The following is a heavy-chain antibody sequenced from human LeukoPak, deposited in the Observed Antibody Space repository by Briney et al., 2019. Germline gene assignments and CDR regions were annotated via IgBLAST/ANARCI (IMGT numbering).Heavy chain of an antibody. D-gene: IGHD1-7*01. Sequence: SETLSLTCAVSGGSFSGYYWSWIRQSPVKGLEWIGEINHSGNTNYSPSLRSRVSILVDTPKNQFSLRLSSVTAADTAVYYCARVRLELLEYYYYMDVWDKGATVTVSS. CDR3: ARVRLELLEYYYYMDV. CDR1: GGSFSGYY. J-gene: IGHJ6*03. V-gene: IGHV4-34*01. CDR2: INHSGNT.